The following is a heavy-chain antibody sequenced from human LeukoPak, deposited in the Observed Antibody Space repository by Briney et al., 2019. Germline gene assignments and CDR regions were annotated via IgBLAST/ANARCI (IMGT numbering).Heavy chain of an antibody. CDR1: EFTLTTYW. Sequence: PGGSLRLSCAASEFTLTTYWMAWVRQAPGKGLEWVANIKQDSNEKNYMDSVKGRFTISRHNGMNSLYLQMNSLRAEDTAVYYCARISHSSSWYFDLWGRGTLVFVSS. V-gene: IGHV3-7*01. J-gene: IGHJ2*01. D-gene: IGHD2-2*01. CDR2: IKQDSNEK. CDR3: ARISHSSSWYFDL.